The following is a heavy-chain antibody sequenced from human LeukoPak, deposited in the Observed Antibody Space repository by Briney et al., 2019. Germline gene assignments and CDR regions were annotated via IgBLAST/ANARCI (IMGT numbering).Heavy chain of an antibody. CDR2: IYYGGST. V-gene: IGHV4-59*01. J-gene: IGHJ4*02. D-gene: IGHD2-15*01. CDR1: GGSISSYC. CDR3: ARAEHCSGGSCYVY. Sequence: SETLSLTCTVSGGSISSYCWSWIRQPPGKGLEWIGYIYYGGSTNYNPSLKNRVSISVDTCKNQFSLKLSSVTAADTAVYYCARAEHCSGGSCYVYWGQGTLVTVSS.